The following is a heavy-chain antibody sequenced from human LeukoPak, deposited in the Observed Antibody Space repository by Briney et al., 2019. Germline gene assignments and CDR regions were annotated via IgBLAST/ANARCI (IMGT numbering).Heavy chain of an antibody. CDR1: GFTFSGYG. Sequence: PGGSLRLSCAVFGFTFSGYGMHWVRQAPGKGLEWVAVISFDGSHKYYADSVKGRFTISRDNSKNTLDLQMSSLRAEDTAVYYCAKDCSGGSCYSFDYWGQGALVTVSS. D-gene: IGHD2-15*01. V-gene: IGHV3-30*18. CDR3: AKDCSGGSCYSFDY. CDR2: ISFDGSHK. J-gene: IGHJ4*02.